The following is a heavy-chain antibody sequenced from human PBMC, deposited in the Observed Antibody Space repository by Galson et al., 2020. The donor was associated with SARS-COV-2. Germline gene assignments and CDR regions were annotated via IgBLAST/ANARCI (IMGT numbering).Heavy chain of an antibody. Sequence: SVKVSCQASGGTFSSYAISWVRQAPGQGLAWMGGLIPIFGTANYAQKLQGRVTITADESTSTAYMALSSLRSEDTAVYYCARDPQLGYCSGGSCPCLDYWGQGTLVTVSS. J-gene: IGHJ4*02. D-gene: IGHD2-15*01. CDR1: GGTFSSYA. CDR2: LIPIFGTA. CDR3: ARDPQLGYCSGGSCPCLDY. V-gene: IGHV1-69*13.